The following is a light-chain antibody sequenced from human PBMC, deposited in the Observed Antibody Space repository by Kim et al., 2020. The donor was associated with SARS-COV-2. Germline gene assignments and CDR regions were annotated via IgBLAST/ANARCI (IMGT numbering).Light chain of an antibody. CDR3: LQYNSYPLT. CDR1: QGIRHD. V-gene: IGKV1-17*01. Sequence: DIQMTQSPSSLSASVGDRVTITCRASQGIRHDLGWYQQEPGKAPKRLIYAASSLRSGVPSRFGGSGSGTEFTLTISSLQPEDFATYYCLQYNSYPLTFGGGTKVDIK. J-gene: IGKJ4*01. CDR2: AAS.